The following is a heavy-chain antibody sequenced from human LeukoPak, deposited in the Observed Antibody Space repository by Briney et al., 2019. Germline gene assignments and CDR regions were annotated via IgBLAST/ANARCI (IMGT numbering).Heavy chain of an antibody. Sequence: GASVKVSCKASGYTFTGYYIHWVRQAPGQGLEWMGWINPNSGGTNYAQHFQGRVTMTRDTSISTAYMELSTLRSDDTAVYYCARCPSSPPYYYYYMDVWGKGTTVTVSS. CDR1: GYTFTGYY. D-gene: IGHD6-19*01. V-gene: IGHV1-2*02. CDR2: INPNSGGT. CDR3: ARCPSSPPYYYYYMDV. J-gene: IGHJ6*03.